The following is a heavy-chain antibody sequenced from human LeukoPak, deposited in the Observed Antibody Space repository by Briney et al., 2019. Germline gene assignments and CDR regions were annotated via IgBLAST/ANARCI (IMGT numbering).Heavy chain of an antibody. CDR1: GFTFSSYG. CDR3: ARGYGESHFDY. V-gene: IGHV3-30*02. CDR2: IRYDGSNQ. J-gene: IGHJ4*02. D-gene: IGHD5-18*01. Sequence: PGGSLRLSCAASGFTFSSYGMHLVRQTPGKRLEWVSFIRYDGSNQYYADSVKGRFTISRDNSKNTLYLQMNSLRPEDTAVYFCARGYGESHFDYWGQGTLVTVSS.